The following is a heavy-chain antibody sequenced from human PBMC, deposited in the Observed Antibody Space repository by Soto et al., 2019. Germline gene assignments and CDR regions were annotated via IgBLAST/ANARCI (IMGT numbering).Heavy chain of an antibody. CDR1: GFTFDDYT. CDR2: ISWDGGST. V-gene: IGHV3-43*01. CDR3: AKDGGGLVFFDY. J-gene: IGHJ4*02. D-gene: IGHD2-8*02. Sequence: GGSLRLSCAASGFTFDDYTMHWVRQAPGKGLEWVSLISWDGGSTYYADSVKGRFTISRDNSKNSLYLQMNSLRTEDTALYYCAKDGGGLVFFDYWGQGTLVTVSS.